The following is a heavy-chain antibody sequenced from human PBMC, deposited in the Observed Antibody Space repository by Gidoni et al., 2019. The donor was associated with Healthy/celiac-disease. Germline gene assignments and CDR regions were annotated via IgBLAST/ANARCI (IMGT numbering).Heavy chain of an antibody. CDR1: GCTFSSYS. V-gene: IGHV3-48*02. Sequence: EVQLGESGGGVVQPGGSLGLSCAAAGCTFSSYSLNWVRQAPGKGLEWVSYISSISSTISYADSVKGRFTISRDNAKNSLYLQMNSLSDEDTAVYYCARDFGILPGYGMDVWGQGTTVTVSS. CDR3: ARDFGILPGYGMDV. J-gene: IGHJ6*02. CDR2: ISSISSTI. D-gene: IGHD3-9*01.